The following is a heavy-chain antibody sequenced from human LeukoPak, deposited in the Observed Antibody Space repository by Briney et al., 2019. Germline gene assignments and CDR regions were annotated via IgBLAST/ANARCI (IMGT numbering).Heavy chain of an antibody. V-gene: IGHV3-23*01. CDR2: ISGSDGST. CDR1: GFTFSSYA. J-gene: IGHJ4*02. D-gene: IGHD4-17*01. Sequence: GGSLRLSCAASGFTFSSYAMSWVRPAPGKGLAGVSVISGSDGSTYYADSVKGRFTISRDNSKSTLYLQMNSLRAEDTAVYYCAKDLCGDYMIDYWGQGTLVTVPS. CDR3: AKDLCGDYMIDY.